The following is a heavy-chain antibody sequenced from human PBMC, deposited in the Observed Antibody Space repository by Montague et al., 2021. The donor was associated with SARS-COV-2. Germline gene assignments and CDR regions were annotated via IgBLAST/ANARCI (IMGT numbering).Heavy chain of an antibody. J-gene: IGHJ4*02. CDR3: ACLVSSIAWFSALDAGSFDY. Sequence: TLSLTCTVSGASISSGGYYWSWIRQHPGRGLEWIGYIYYSGSTYYNPSLKSRVTISVDTSKNQFSLKLSSVTAADTVVYYCACLVSSIAWFSALDAGSFDYWGQGTLVTVSS. CDR2: IYYSGST. CDR1: GASISSGGYY. D-gene: IGHD5/OR15-5a*01. V-gene: IGHV4-31*03.